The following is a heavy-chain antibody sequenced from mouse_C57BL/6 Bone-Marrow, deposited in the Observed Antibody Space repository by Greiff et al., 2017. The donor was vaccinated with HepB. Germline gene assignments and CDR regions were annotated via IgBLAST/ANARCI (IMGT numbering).Heavy chain of an antibody. D-gene: IGHD1-2*01. CDR3: ARRLANYFDY. J-gene: IGHJ2*01. CDR1: GYSFTGYY. Sequence: EVQLVESGPELVKPGASVKISCKASGYSFTGYYMNWVKQSPEKSLEWIGEINPSTGGTTYNQKFKAKATLTVDKSSSTAYMQLKSLTSEDSAVYYCARRLANYFDYWGQGTTLTVSS. CDR2: INPSTGGT. V-gene: IGHV1-42*01.